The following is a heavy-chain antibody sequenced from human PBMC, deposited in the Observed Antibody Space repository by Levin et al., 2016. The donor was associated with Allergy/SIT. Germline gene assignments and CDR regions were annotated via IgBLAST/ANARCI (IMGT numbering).Heavy chain of an antibody. CDR3: ARGLEYGGNDDY. D-gene: IGHD4-23*01. Sequence: GESLKISCAVSGFAFNSFTMNWVRLAPGKGLEWVSSITNSGSHTFYADSIKGRFTISRDNAKKSLYLTNEQPESRDTAVYYCARGLEYGGNDDYWGQGILVTVSS. CDR2: ITNSGSHT. V-gene: IGHV3-21*01. J-gene: IGHJ4*02. CDR1: GFAFNSFT.